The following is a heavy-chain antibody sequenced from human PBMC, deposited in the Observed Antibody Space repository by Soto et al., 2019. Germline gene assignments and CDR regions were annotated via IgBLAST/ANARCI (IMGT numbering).Heavy chain of an antibody. CDR2: IKSKTDGGTT. J-gene: IGHJ6*03. V-gene: IGHV3-15*01. CDR3: STRPHVECLLLDYYYSYMDV. CDR1: GFTFSNAW. Sequence: GGSLRLSCAASGFTFSNAWMSWVRQAPGKGLEWVGRIKSKTDGGTTDYAAPVKGRFTITRDDSKNTLYMHMNSLKTDDAAVYYCSTRPHVECLLLDYYYSYMDVWGKETTVTVSS. D-gene: IGHD3-3*01.